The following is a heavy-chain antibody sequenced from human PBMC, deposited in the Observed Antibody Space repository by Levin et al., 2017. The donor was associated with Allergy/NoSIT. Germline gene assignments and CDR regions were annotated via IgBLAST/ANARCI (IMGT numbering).Heavy chain of an antibody. CDR1: GFTFSSYG. V-gene: IGHV3-30*18. J-gene: IGHJ6*02. Sequence: GGSLRLSCAASGFTFSSYGMHWVRQAPGKGLEWVAVISYDGSNKYYADSVKGRFTISRDNSKNTLYLQMNSLRAEDTAVYYCAKDQYSSGWYGIGYYYGMDVWGQGTTVTVSS. CDR2: ISYDGSNK. CDR3: AKDQYSSGWYGIGYYYGMDV. D-gene: IGHD6-19*01.